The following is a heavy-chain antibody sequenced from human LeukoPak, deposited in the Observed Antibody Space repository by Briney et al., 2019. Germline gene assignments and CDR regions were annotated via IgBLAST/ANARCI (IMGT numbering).Heavy chain of an antibody. D-gene: IGHD2-2*01. V-gene: IGHV1-2*02. Sequence: GASVNVSCKASGYTFTGYYMHWVRQAPGQGLEWMGWINPNSGGTNYAQKFQGRVTMTRDTSISTAYMELSRLRSDDTAVYYCARRLIRGYCSSTSCPGAFDIWGQGTMVTVSS. CDR1: GYTFTGYY. J-gene: IGHJ3*02. CDR2: INPNSGGT. CDR3: ARRLIRGYCSSTSCPGAFDI.